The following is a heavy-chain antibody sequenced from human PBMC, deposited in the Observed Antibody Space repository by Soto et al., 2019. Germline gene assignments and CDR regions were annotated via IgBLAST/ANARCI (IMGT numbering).Heavy chain of an antibody. CDR1: GGSISSYY. CDR3: AREGTTVDSYYYYGMDV. Sequence: QVQLQESGPGLVKPSETLSLTCTVSGGSISSYYWSWIRQPPGKGLEWIGHIYYSGSTNYNPSLQSRVTISVATSKNQFSLKLSSVTAADTAVYYCAREGTTVDSYYYYGMDVWGQGTTVTVSS. J-gene: IGHJ6*02. CDR2: IYYSGST. D-gene: IGHD1-1*01. V-gene: IGHV4-59*01.